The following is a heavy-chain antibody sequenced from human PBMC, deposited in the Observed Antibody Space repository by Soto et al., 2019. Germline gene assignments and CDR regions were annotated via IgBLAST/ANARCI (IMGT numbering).Heavy chain of an antibody. CDR3: AKIPASSYSSSPTAY. CDR2: ISYDGSNK. CDR1: GFTFSSYG. D-gene: IGHD6-13*01. J-gene: IGHJ4*02. V-gene: IGHV3-30*18. Sequence: GGSLRRSCAASGFTFSSYGMHWVRQAPGKGLEWVAVISYDGSNKYYADSVKGRFTISRDNSKNTLYLQMNSLRAEDTAVYYCAKIPASSYSSSPTAYWGQGTLVTVSS.